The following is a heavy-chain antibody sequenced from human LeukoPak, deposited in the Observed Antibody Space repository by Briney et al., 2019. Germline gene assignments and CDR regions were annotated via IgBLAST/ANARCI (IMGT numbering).Heavy chain of an antibody. Sequence: QPGGTLRLSCAASGFTFSSYGMSWVRQAPGKGLEWVGFIRSKAYGGTTEYAASVKGRFTISRDDSKSIAYLQMNSLKTEDTAVYYCTREYGSWYDYWGQGTLVTVSS. CDR2: IRSKAYGGTT. CDR1: GFTFSSYG. D-gene: IGHD6-13*01. V-gene: IGHV3-49*04. J-gene: IGHJ4*02. CDR3: TREYGSWYDY.